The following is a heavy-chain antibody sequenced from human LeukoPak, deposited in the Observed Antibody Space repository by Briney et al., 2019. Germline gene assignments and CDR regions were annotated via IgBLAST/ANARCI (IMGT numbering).Heavy chain of an antibody. D-gene: IGHD3-16*01. V-gene: IGHV3-48*04. Sequence: GGSLRLSCAASGFTFSSFSMNLVRQAPGKGLEWVSYISSSGSTIYYADSVKGRFTIPRDNAKNSLYLQMDSLRAEDTAVYYCARVGAYAAVNCWGQGTLVTVSS. J-gene: IGHJ4*02. CDR1: GFTFSSFS. CDR3: ARVGAYAAVNC. CDR2: ISSSGSTI.